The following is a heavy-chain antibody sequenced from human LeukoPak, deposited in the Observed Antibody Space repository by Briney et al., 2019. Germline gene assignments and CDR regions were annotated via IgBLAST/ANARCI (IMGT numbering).Heavy chain of an antibody. Sequence: SETLSLTCTVSGGSISSSSYYWGWIRQPPGKGLEWIGSIYYSGSTYYNPSLKSRVTISVDTSKNQFSLKLSSVTAADTAVYYCARDRLSATVTTLSVLDAFDIWGQGTMVTVSS. D-gene: IGHD4-17*01. CDR1: GGSISSSSYY. CDR3: ARDRLSATVTTLSVLDAFDI. J-gene: IGHJ3*02. CDR2: IYYSGST. V-gene: IGHV4-39*07.